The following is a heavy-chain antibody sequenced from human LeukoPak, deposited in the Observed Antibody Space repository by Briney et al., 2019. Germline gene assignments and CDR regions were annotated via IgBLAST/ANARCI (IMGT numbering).Heavy chain of an antibody. D-gene: IGHD2-15*01. J-gene: IGHJ6*03. V-gene: IGHV5-51*01. CDR3: ARHPHGGYRSGGSCFRTDYYYYMDV. CDR2: IYPGDSDT. CDR1: GYSFTSYW. Sequence: PGESLKISCKGSGYSFTSYWIGWVRQMPGKGLEWMGIIYPGDSDTRYSPSFQGQVTISADKSISTAYLQWSSLKASDTAMYYCARHPHGGYRSGGSCFRTDYYYYMDVWGKGTTVTVSS.